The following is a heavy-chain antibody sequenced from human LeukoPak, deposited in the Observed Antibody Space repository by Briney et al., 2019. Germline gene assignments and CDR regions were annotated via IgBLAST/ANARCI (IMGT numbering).Heavy chain of an antibody. CDR2: ISSSSSYI. D-gene: IGHD3-10*01. CDR1: GFTLSSYS. J-gene: IGHJ4*02. Sequence: GGSLRLSCAASGFTLSSYSMNWVRQAPGKGLEWVSSISSSSSYIYYAGSVKGRFTISRDNAKNSLYLQMNSLRAEDTAVYYCARVDYYGSGSYFDYWGQGTLVTVSS. CDR3: ARVDYYGSGSYFDY. V-gene: IGHV3-21*01.